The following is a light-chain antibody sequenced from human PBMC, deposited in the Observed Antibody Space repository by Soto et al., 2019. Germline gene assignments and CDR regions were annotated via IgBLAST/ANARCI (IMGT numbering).Light chain of an antibody. J-gene: IGLJ2*01. CDR2: DVS. V-gene: IGLV2-14*01. Sequence: QSALPQPASVSGSPGQSITISCTGTSSDVGGYNYVSWYQQHPGKAPKLMIYDVSYRPSGVSNRFSGSKSGNTASLTISGLQAEDEADYYCSSYTSINTRIFGGGTKLTVL. CDR3: SSYTSINTRI. CDR1: SSDVGGYNY.